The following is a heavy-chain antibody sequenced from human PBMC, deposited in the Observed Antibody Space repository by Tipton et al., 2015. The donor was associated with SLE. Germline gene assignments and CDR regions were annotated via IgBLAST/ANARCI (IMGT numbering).Heavy chain of an antibody. V-gene: IGHV3-53*05. CDR1: GFTVSSNY. D-gene: IGHD4-17*01. J-gene: IGHJ4*02. CDR2: IYSGGST. CDR3: ARGGDPGY. Sequence: EASGFTVSSNYMSWVRQAPGKGLEWVSVIYSGGSTYYADSVKGRFTISRDNSKNTLYLQMNSLRAEDTAVYYCARGGDPGYWGQGTLVTVSS.